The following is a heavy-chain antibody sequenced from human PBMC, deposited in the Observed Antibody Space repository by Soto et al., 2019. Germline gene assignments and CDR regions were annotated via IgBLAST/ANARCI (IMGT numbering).Heavy chain of an antibody. Sequence: SETLCLTCTVSGGSISSGGYYWSWIRQHPGKGLEWIGYIYYSGSTYYTPSLESRVTISVDTSKNQFSLKLSSVTAADTAVYYCASTYYNDSSGPFDYWGQGTLVTVSS. D-gene: IGHD3-22*01. J-gene: IGHJ4*02. V-gene: IGHV4-31*03. CDR2: IYYSGST. CDR3: ASTYYNDSSGPFDY. CDR1: GGSISSGGYY.